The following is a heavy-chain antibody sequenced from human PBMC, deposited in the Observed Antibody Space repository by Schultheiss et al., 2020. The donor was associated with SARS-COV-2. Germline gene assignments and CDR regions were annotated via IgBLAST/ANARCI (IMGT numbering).Heavy chain of an antibody. J-gene: IGHJ4*02. CDR1: GYTFTSYA. D-gene: IGHD1-26*01. V-gene: IGHV1-3*01. Sequence: ASVKVSCKASGYTFTSYAMHWVRQAPGQRLEWMGWINAGNGNTKYSQKFQGRVTITRDTSASTAYMELSSLRSEDTAVYYCANIPRKYSGNPWGDYWGQGTLVTVSS. CDR3: ANIPRKYSGNPWGDY. CDR2: INAGNGNT.